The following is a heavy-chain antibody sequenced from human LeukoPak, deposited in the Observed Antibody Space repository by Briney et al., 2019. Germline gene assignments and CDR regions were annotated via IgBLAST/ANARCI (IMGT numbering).Heavy chain of an antibody. CDR1: GFXFSSYD. Sequence: GGSLRLSCAASGFXFSSYDIHWVRQATGKGLEWVSAIGPAGDTYYPGSVKGRFTISRENAKNSLYLQMNSLRAGDTAVYYCARGTDSSGYYDTPDFDYWGQGTLVTVSS. V-gene: IGHV3-13*01. J-gene: IGHJ4*02. D-gene: IGHD3-22*01. CDR3: ARGTDSSGYYDTPDFDY. CDR2: IGPAGDT.